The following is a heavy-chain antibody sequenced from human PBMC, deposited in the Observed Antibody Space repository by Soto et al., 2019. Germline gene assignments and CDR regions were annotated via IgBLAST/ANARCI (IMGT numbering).Heavy chain of an antibody. J-gene: IGHJ4*02. V-gene: IGHV3-23*01. CDR1: GFTFSSYA. Sequence: GGSLRLSCAASGFTFSSYAMSWVRQAPGKGLEWVSAISGSGDSTYYADSVKGRFTISRDNSKNTLYLQMNGLRAEDTAVYYCAKSCTGGWYSSCFDYWGQGTLVTVSS. D-gene: IGHD6-19*01. CDR2: ISGSGDST. CDR3: AKSCTGGWYSSCFDY.